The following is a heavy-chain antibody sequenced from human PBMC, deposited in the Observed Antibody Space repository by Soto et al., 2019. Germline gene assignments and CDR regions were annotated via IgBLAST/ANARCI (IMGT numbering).Heavy chain of an antibody. CDR2: IFESGAT. V-gene: IGHV4-4*02. D-gene: IGHD1-1*01. J-gene: IGHJ4*02. Sequence: QVQLQESGPGLVKPSGTLSLTCAVSGGSISSSSWWTWVRQSPGKGLEWIGEIFESGATNYNPSLKSRLTMSVDKSKNQFSLNLSSLTAADTAVYFCTTSRAGERNNWCQGTLVTVSS. CDR1: GGSISSSSW. CDR3: TTSRAGERNN.